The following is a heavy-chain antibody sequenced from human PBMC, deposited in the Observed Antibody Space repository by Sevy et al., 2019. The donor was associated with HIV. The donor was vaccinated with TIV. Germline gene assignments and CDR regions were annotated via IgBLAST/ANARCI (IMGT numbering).Heavy chain of an antibody. CDR3: AKDRRKRWLQSTEFGYFDY. CDR2: ISGSGGST. Sequence: GGSLRLSCAASGFTFSSYAMSWVRQAPGKGLEWVSAISGSGGSTYYADSVKGRFTISRDNSKNTLYLQMNSLRAEDTAVYYCAKDRRKRWLQSTEFGYFDYWGQGTLVTVSS. D-gene: IGHD5-12*01. V-gene: IGHV3-23*01. CDR1: GFTFSSYA. J-gene: IGHJ4*02.